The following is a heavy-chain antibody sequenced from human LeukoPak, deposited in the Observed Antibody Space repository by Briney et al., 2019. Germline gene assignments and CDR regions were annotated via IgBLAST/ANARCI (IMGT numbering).Heavy chain of an antibody. D-gene: IGHD5-12*01. CDR1: GGSISSSSYY. CDR2: IYYSGST. CDR3: ARQNGYAYYYYGMDV. Sequence: PSETLSLTCTVSGGSISSSSYYWGWIRQPPGKGLEWIGYIYYSGSTNYNPSLKSRVTISVDTSKNQFSLKLSSVTAADTAVYYCARQNGYAYYYYGMDVWGQGTTVTVSS. J-gene: IGHJ6*02. V-gene: IGHV4-61*05.